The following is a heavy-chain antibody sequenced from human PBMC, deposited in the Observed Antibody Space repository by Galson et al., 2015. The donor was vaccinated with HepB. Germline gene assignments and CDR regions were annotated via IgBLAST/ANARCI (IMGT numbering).Heavy chain of an antibody. D-gene: IGHD2-2*01. CDR1: GYSFTSYW. CDR2: IDPSDSYT. Sequence: QSGAEVKKPGESLRISCKGSGYSFTSYWISWVRQMPGKGLEWMGRIDPSDSYTNYSPSFQDHVTISADKSISTAYLQWSSLKASDTAMYYCARRGDAMKGNTYYYYGMDVWGQGTTVTVSS. V-gene: IGHV5-10-1*01. CDR3: ARRGDAMKGNTYYYYGMDV. J-gene: IGHJ6*02.